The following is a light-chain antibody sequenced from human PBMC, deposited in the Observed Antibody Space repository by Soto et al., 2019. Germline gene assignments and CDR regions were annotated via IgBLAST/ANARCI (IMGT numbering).Light chain of an antibody. V-gene: IGKV4-1*01. Sequence: DIVMTQYTHSLAVSLGARATINFRSIQSILYSSNSKHYIAWYQQKPRHPPKLLIDWASIRESGVPDRFSVSGSGTDFTLTISSLQAVDVAFYYCQQYYSSPFTFGPGTKVDIK. CDR2: WAS. J-gene: IGKJ3*01. CDR3: QQYYSSPFT. CDR1: QSILYSSNSKHY.